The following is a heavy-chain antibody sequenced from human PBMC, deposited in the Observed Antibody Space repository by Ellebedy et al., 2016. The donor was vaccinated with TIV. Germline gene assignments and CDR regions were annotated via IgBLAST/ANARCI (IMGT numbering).Heavy chain of an antibody. CDR2: VYYSGST. D-gene: IGHD5-12*01. V-gene: IGHV4-39*02. Sequence: SETLSLXCSASDSSLGSSSFRCGRLRQSPGKGLEWTGNVYYSGSTVYNPSLKRRAIILLDTTNGHLSLNRKAATAAATGVYYCARRMEWLQYFDLWGPGILVTVAS. CDR3: ARRMEWLQYFDL. J-gene: IGHJ5*02. CDR1: DSSLGSSSFR.